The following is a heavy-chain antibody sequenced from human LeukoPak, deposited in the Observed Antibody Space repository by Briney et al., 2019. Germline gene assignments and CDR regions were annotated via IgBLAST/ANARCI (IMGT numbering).Heavy chain of an antibody. CDR3: AKGNYDILTGYYLMVFDY. CDR1: GFTFSSYA. V-gene: IGHV3-23*01. J-gene: IGHJ4*02. Sequence: GGSLRLSCAASGFTFSSYAMSWIRHAPGEGLEWVSAISGSGGSTYYADSVKGRFTISRDNSKNTLYLQMNSLRAEDTAVYYCAKGNYDILTGYYLMVFDYWGQGTLVTVSS. CDR2: ISGSGGST. D-gene: IGHD3-9*01.